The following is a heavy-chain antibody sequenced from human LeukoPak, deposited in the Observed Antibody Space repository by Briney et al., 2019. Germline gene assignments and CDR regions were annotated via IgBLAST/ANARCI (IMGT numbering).Heavy chain of an antibody. Sequence: GSLRLSCAASGFTVSSNYMSWVRQAPGKGLEWVSVIYSGGSTYYADSVKGRFTISRDNSKNTLYLQMNSLRAEDTAVYYCARDWKLDYYDSSGYLYWGQGTLVTVSS. V-gene: IGHV3-66*02. J-gene: IGHJ4*02. CDR1: GFTVSSNY. CDR2: IYSGGST. D-gene: IGHD3-22*01. CDR3: ARDWKLDYYDSSGYLY.